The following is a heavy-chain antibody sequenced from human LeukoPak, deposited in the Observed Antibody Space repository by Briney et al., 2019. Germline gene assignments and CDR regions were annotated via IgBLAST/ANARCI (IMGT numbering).Heavy chain of an antibody. Sequence: PGGSLRLSCAASGFTVSSNYMSWVRQAPGKGLEWVSVIYSGGSTYYADSVKGRFTISRDNSKNTLYLQMNSLRAEDTAVYYCASGELLYYFDYWGQGTLVTVSS. V-gene: IGHV3-66*01. CDR2: IYSGGST. CDR1: GFTVSSNY. CDR3: ASGELLYYFDY. J-gene: IGHJ4*02. D-gene: IGHD3-10*01.